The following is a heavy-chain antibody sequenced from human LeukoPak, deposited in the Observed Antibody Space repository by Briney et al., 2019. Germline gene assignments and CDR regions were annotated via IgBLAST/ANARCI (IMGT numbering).Heavy chain of an antibody. V-gene: IGHV1-18*01. CDR3: ARESGSSGYYPFDYYYYYMDV. CDR1: GYTFTSYG. D-gene: IGHD3-22*01. CDR2: ISAYNGNT. J-gene: IGHJ6*03. Sequence: ASVKVSCKASGYTFTSYGISWVRQAPGQGLEWMGWISAYNGNTNYAQKLQGRVTMTTDTSTSTAYMELRSLRSDDTAVYYCARESGSSGYYPFDYYYYYMDVWGKGTTVTVSS.